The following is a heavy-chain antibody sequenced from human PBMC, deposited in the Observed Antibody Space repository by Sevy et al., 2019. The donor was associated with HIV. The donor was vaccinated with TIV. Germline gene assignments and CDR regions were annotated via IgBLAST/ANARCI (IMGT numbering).Heavy chain of an antibody. CDR3: ARGGYYDGSGYYIPAESPSAFDI. V-gene: IGHV3-53*01. J-gene: IGHJ3*02. CDR2: IYSGGST. Sequence: GGSLRLSCAASGFTVSSNYMSWVRQAPGKGLEWVSVIYSGGSTYYADSVKGRFTISRDNSKNTLYLQMNSLRAEDTAVYYCARGGYYDGSGYYIPAESPSAFDIWGQGTMVTVSS. D-gene: IGHD3-22*01. CDR1: GFTVSSNY.